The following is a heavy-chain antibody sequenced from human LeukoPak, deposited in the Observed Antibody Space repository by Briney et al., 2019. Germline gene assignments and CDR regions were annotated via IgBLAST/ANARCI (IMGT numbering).Heavy chain of an antibody. CDR3: ARVQAYCGGDCFFDY. D-gene: IGHD2-21*02. CDR1: GVTFSSYG. CDR2: IRYDGSNK. V-gene: IGHV3-30*02. J-gene: IGHJ4*02. Sequence: PGGSLRLSCAASGVTFSSYGMHWVRQAPGKGLEWVAFIRYDGSNKYYADSVKGRFTISRDNSKNTLYLQMNSLRSEDTAVYYCARVQAYCGGDCFFDYWGQGTLVTVSS.